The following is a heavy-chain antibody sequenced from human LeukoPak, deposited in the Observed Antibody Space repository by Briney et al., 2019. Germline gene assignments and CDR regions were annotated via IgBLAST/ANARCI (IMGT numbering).Heavy chain of an antibody. CDR1: GYTFTSYG. D-gene: IGHD2-2*01. J-gene: IGHJ3*02. Sequence: GASVKVSCKASGYTFTSYGISWVRQAPGQGLEWMGWISAYNGNTSYAQKLQGRVTMTTDTSTSTAYMELRSLRSDDTAVYYCARASIVVVPAAIVAFDIWGQGTMVTVSS. V-gene: IGHV1-18*01. CDR2: ISAYNGNT. CDR3: ARASIVVVPAAIVAFDI.